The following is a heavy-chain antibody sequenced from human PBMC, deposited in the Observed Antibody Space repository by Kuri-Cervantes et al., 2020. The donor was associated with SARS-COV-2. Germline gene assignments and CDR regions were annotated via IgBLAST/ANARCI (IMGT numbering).Heavy chain of an antibody. D-gene: IGHD5-18*01. CDR3: ARDTLGAFDI. CDR2: IDPSDSYT. Sequence: GGSLRLSCKGSGYSFTSYWISWVRQMPGKGLEWMGMIDPSDSYTNYSPSFQGHVTISADKSISTAYLQWSSLKASDTAMYYCARDTLGAFDIWGQGTMVTVSS. CDR1: GYSFTSYW. J-gene: IGHJ3*02. V-gene: IGHV5-10-1*01.